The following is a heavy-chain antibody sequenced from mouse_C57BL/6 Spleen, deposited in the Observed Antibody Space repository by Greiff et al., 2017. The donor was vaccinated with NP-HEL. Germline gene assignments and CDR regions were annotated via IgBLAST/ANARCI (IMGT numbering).Heavy chain of an antibody. Sequence: VQLKQPGAELVKPGASVKLSCKASGYTFTSYWMQWVKQRPGQGLEWIGEIDPSDSYTNYNQKFKGKATLTVDTSSSTAYMQLSSLTSEDSAVYYCARVTTVVAHWYFDVWGTGTTVTVSS. D-gene: IGHD1-1*01. V-gene: IGHV1-50*01. CDR2: IDPSDSYT. CDR1: GYTFTSYW. CDR3: ARVTTVVAHWYFDV. J-gene: IGHJ1*03.